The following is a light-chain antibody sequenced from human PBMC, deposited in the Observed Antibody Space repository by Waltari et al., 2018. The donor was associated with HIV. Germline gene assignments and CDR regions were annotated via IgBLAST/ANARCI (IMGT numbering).Light chain of an antibody. V-gene: IGLV3-1*01. Sequence: SYELTQPPSVSVSPGQTASITCSGAKLGDKYACWYQQKPGQFPVLVIYQDNKRPSGIPERFSGSNSGNTATLTISGTQAMDEADYYCQAWDSYVVFGGGTKLTVL. CDR1: KLGDKY. CDR3: QAWDSYVV. J-gene: IGLJ2*01. CDR2: QDN.